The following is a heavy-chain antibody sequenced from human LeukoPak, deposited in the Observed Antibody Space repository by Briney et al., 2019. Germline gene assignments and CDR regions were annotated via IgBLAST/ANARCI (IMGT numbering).Heavy chain of an antibody. J-gene: IGHJ4*02. CDR1: GFIFSSSL. CDR2: ISHDGSDK. CDR3: ATEPGIAEAGPRFDY. D-gene: IGHD6-19*01. V-gene: IGHV3-30*04. Sequence: GGSLRLSCAASGFIFSSSLMHWVRQAPGKRLEWVAVISHDGSDKYYADSVKGRFTISRDNSKNTLYLQVNSLRDADTGVYFCATEPGIAEAGPRFDYWGQGTLVTVSS.